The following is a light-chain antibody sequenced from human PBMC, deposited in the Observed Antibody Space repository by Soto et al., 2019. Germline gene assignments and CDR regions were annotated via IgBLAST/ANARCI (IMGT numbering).Light chain of an antibody. CDR3: QHYDGYPQT. CDR1: QDINNF. CDR2: AAS. Sequence: DIQMTQSPSSLSASVGDGVTITCRASQDINNFLAWFQQKPGKAPKSLIFAASSLHSGVPSRFSGSGSGTDFTLTISSLQAEDVGTYYCQHYDGYPQTFGQGTRLEIK. V-gene: IGKV1-16*01. J-gene: IGKJ5*01.